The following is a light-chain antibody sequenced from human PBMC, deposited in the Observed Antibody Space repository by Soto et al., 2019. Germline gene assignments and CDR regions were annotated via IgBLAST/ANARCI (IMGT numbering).Light chain of an antibody. CDR3: CSYGGSYTWV. CDR1: SSDVGGFNY. Sequence: QSALTQPPSASGSPGQSVTISCTGTSSDVGGFNYVSWYQHHPGKAPKLMIYEVSQRPSGVPDRFSGSKSGNTASLTISGLQAEDEADYYCCSYGGSYTWVFGGGTKLTVL. V-gene: IGLV2-8*01. CDR2: EVS. J-gene: IGLJ3*02.